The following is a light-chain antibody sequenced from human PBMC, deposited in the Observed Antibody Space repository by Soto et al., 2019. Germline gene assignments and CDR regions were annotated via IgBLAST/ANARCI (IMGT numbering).Light chain of an antibody. Sequence: QSALTQPPSVSGSPGQSVTISCTGTSSDVGSYNRVSWYQQPPGTAPKLMIYEVSNRPSGVPDRFSGSKSGNTASLTISGLQAEDEADYYCSLYTSSSTPYWVFGGGTKLTVL. CDR1: SSDVGSYNR. CDR3: SLYTSSSTPYWV. J-gene: IGLJ3*02. CDR2: EVS. V-gene: IGLV2-18*01.